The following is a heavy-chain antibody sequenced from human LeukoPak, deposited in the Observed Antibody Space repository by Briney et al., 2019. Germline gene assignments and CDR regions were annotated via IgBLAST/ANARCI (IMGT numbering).Heavy chain of an antibody. J-gene: IGHJ4*02. D-gene: IGHD6-13*01. Sequence: GGSLKLFCAASGFTFSDYYMSWIRQAPGKGLEWISYISSSSSIIYYADSVKGRFTISRDNAKSSLYLQMNSLTAEDTAVYYCVRDHTRLGYSSIWHYFDSWGRGTLVIVSS. CDR1: GFTFSDYY. CDR2: ISSSSSII. CDR3: VRDHTRLGYSSIWHYFDS. V-gene: IGHV3-11*01.